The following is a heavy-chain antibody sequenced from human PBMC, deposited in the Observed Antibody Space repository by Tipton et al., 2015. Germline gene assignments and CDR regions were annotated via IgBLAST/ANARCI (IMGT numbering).Heavy chain of an antibody. CDR3: AREVRVGNTGYYSDY. D-gene: IGHD3-22*01. Sequence: TLSLTCTVSGGSVTSGSYYWNWIRQPPGQGLEWIGYIYYSGSTSYNPSLKSRVTISVDTSKNQFSLRLSSVTAADTAVYYCAREVRVGNTGYYSDYWGQGTLVTVSS. CDR2: IYYSGST. J-gene: IGHJ4*02. CDR1: GGSVTSGSYY. V-gene: IGHV4-61*01.